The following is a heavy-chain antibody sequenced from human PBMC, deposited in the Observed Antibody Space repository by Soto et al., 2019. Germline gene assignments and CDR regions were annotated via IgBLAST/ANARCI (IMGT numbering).Heavy chain of an antibody. J-gene: IGHJ4*02. CDR2: VTSSPSSM. CDR3: AREADFASSGYVLDY. V-gene: IGHV3-21*01. D-gene: IGHD3-22*01. Sequence: GGSLRLSCAASGFTFSRFSMNWVRQAPGKGLEWVSSVTSSPSSMFYADSVKGRFTISRDDAKDSLFLQMNSLRADDTAVYYCAREADFASSGYVLDYWGLGTLVTVSS. CDR1: GFTFSRFS.